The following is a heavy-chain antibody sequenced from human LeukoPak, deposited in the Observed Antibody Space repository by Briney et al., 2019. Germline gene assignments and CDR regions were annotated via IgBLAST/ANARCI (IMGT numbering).Heavy chain of an antibody. CDR2: IYYSGST. CDR1: GGSMSSYY. Sequence: SETLSLTCTVSGGSMSSYYWGWIRQPPGKGLEWIGYIYYSGSTKYNPSLKSRVTISVDTSKNQFSLKLSSVTAADTAVYYCARGARAGYNLEPFDYWGQGTLVTVSS. V-gene: IGHV4-59*08. D-gene: IGHD5-24*01. J-gene: IGHJ4*02. CDR3: ARGARAGYNLEPFDY.